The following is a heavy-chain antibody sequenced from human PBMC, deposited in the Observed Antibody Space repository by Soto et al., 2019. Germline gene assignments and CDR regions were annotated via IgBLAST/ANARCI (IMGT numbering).Heavy chain of an antibody. CDR1: GYTFTNYD. Sequence: ASVKVSCKASGYTFTNYDITWVRQAAGQGLEWVGWVNPNSGYTAYAQKFVGRVTMTRNTPLRTAYMELSSLTSGDTAVYYCARRYSYGWNDYWGQGTLFTVSS. J-gene: IGHJ4*02. CDR3: ARRYSYGWNDY. D-gene: IGHD5-18*01. V-gene: IGHV1-8*01. CDR2: VNPNSGYT.